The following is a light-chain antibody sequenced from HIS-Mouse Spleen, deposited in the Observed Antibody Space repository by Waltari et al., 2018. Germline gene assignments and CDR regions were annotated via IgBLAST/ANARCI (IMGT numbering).Light chain of an antibody. V-gene: IGLV2-23*01. CDR2: EGS. Sequence: QSALTQPASVSGSPGQSITISCTGPSRDVGSYNLFSWYQHHPGKAPKLMIYEGSKRPSGVSNRFSGSKAGNTASLTISGLQAEDEADYYCCSYAGSSTWVFGGGTKLTVL. CDR1: SRDVGSYNL. CDR3: CSYAGSSTWV. J-gene: IGLJ3*02.